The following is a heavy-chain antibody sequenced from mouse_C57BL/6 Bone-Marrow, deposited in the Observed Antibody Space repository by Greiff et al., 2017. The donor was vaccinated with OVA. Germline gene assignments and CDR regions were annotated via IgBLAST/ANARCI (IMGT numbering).Heavy chain of an antibody. CDR2: IDPENGDT. CDR1: GFNIKDDY. V-gene: IGHV14-4*01. Sequence: EVNVVESGAELVRPGASVKLSCTASGFNIKDDYMHWVKQRPEQGLEWIGWIDPENGDTEYASKLQGKATITADTSSNTAYLQLSSLTSEDTAIYYSTRIYYWGQGTTLTVSS. J-gene: IGHJ2*01. CDR3: TRIYY.